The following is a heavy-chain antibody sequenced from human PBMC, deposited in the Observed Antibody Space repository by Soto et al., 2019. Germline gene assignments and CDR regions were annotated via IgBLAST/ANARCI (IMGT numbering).Heavy chain of an antibody. J-gene: IGHJ6*02. CDR1: GFTFSSYG. Sequence: GGSLRLSCAASGFTFSSYGVHWVRQAPGKGLEWVAVIWYDGSNKYYADSVKGRFTISRDNSKNTLYLQMNSLRAEDTAVYYCARAPIVVVVAANSYYYYYGMDVWGQGTTVTVSS. V-gene: IGHV3-33*01. CDR3: ARAPIVVVVAANSYYYYYGMDV. CDR2: IWYDGSNK. D-gene: IGHD2-15*01.